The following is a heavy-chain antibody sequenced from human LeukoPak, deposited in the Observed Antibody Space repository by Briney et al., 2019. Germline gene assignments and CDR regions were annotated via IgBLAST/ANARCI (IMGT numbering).Heavy chain of an antibody. CDR1: GYTFTGYY. V-gene: IGHV1-2*02. Sequence: GASVKVSCKASGYTFTGYYMHWVRQAPGQGLEWMGWINPNTGGTNCAQKFQGRVTMTGDTSISTAYMELSRLRSDDTAVYFCARDFARWLQGFDYWGQGTLVTVSS. D-gene: IGHD5-24*01. CDR2: INPNTGGT. J-gene: IGHJ4*02. CDR3: ARDFARWLQGFDY.